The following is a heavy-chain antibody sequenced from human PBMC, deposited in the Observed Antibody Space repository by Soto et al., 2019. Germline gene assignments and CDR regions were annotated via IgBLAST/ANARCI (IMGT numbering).Heavy chain of an antibody. Sequence: PGGSLRLSCAASGFTFSSYGMHWVRQAPGKGLEWVAVIWYDGSNKYYADSVKGRFTISRDNSKNTLYLQMNSLRAEDTAVYYCAITSSGWFSEYFQHWGQGTLVTVSS. CDR2: IWYDGSNK. CDR1: GFTFSSYG. CDR3: AITSSGWFSEYFQH. J-gene: IGHJ1*01. D-gene: IGHD6-19*01. V-gene: IGHV3-33*01.